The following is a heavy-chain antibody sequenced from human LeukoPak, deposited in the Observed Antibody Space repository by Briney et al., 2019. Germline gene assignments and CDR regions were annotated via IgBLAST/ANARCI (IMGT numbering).Heavy chain of an antibody. V-gene: IGHV3-7*01. CDR1: GFTFSSYW. CDR3: ARTTRPDSGSYLHFGY. D-gene: IGHD1-26*01. J-gene: IGHJ4*02. CDR2: IKQDGSEK. Sequence: ARGSLRLSCAASGFTFSSYWMSWVRQAPGKGLEWVANIKQDGSEKYYVDSVKGRFTISRDNAKNSLYLQMNSLRAEDTAVYYCARTTRPDSGSYLHFGYWGQGTLVTVSS.